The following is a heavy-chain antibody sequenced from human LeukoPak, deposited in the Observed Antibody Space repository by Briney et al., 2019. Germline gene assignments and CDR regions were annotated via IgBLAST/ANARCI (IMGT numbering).Heavy chain of an antibody. D-gene: IGHD3-10*01. V-gene: IGHV4-30-2*01. Sequence: PSETLSLTCTVSGGSISSGDYYWSWIRQPPGKGLEWIGYIYHSGSTYYNPSLKSRVTISVDRSKNQFSLKLSSVTAADTAVYYCAREAYGSFLPYYFDYWGQGTLVTVSS. CDR3: AREAYGSFLPYYFDY. CDR1: GGSISSGDYY. CDR2: IYHSGST. J-gene: IGHJ4*02.